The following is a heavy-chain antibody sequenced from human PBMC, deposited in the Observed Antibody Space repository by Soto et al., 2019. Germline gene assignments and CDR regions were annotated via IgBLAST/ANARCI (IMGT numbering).Heavy chain of an antibody. CDR2: IIPIFGTA. Sequence: SVKVSCKASGGTFSSYAISWVRQAPGQGLEWMGGIIPIFGTANYAQKFQGRVTITADESTSTAYMELSSLRSEDTAVYYCARDPSAGNWFDPWGQGTLVTVS. CDR3: ARDPSAGNWFDP. CDR1: GGTFSSYA. V-gene: IGHV1-69*13. J-gene: IGHJ5*02. D-gene: IGHD6-25*01.